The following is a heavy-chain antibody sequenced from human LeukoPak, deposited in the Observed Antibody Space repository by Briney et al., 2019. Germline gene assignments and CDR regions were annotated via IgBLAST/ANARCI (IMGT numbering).Heavy chain of an antibody. CDR2: ISWNSGSI. Sequence: PGRSLRLSCAASGFTFDDYAMHWVRQAPGKGLEWVSGISWNSGSIGYADSVKGRFTISRDNAKNSLYLQMNSLRAEDTALYYCAKDIAGPIVVVITAFDYWGQGTLVTVSS. V-gene: IGHV3-9*01. CDR3: AKDIAGPIVVVITAFDY. J-gene: IGHJ4*02. CDR1: GFTFDDYA. D-gene: IGHD3-22*01.